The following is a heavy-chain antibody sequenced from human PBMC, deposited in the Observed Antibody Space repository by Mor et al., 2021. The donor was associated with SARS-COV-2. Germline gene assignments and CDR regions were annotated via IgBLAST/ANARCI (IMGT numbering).Heavy chain of an antibody. CDR2: MNPHSGNI. J-gene: IGHJ4*02. Sequence: RLATGQGLEWMSWMNPHSGNIGYAQKFQGRVTMTRNTSISTAYMELSSLRSEDTAVYYCARAQLGEMATADYWGQGTLVIVSS. V-gene: IGHV1-8*01. D-gene: IGHD3-16*01. CDR3: ARAQLGEMATADY.